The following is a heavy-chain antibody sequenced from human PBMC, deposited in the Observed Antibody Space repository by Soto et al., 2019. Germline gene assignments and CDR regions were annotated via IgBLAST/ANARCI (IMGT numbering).Heavy chain of an antibody. V-gene: IGHV4-31*03. CDR3: ARFDGWYFDA. D-gene: IGHD3-9*01. Sequence: SETLSLTCTVSGGSISSGGYYWSWIRQHPGKGLEWIGYIYYSGSTYYNPSLKSRVTISVDTSKNQFSLKLSSVTAADTAVYYCARFDGWYFDAWGQGTLVTVSS. CDR2: IYYSGST. J-gene: IGHJ4*02. CDR1: GGSISSGGYY.